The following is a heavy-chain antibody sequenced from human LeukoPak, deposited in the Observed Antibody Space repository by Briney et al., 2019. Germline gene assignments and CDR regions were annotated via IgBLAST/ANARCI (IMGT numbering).Heavy chain of an antibody. V-gene: IGHV3-7*01. CDR2: IKQDGSEK. CDR1: GFTFSSYS. CDR3: ARAPDSYGYYYYYYYMDV. J-gene: IGHJ6*03. Sequence: PGGSLRLSCAASGFTFSSYSMNWVRQAPGKGLEWVANIKQDGSEKYYVDSVKGRFTISRDNAKNSLYLQMNSLRAEDTAVYYCARAPDSYGYYYYYYYMDVWGKGTTVTVSS. D-gene: IGHD5-18*01.